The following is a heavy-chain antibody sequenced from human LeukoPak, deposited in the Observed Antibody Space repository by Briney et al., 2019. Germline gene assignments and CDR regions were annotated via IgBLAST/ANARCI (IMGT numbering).Heavy chain of an antibody. Sequence: SETLSLTCTVSGGSISSSSYYWGWIRQPPGKGLEWIGSIHYSGSTYYNPSLKSRVTISVDTSKNQFSLKLSSVTAADTAVYYCARYSGSYFDYWGQGTLVTVSS. D-gene: IGHD1-26*01. J-gene: IGHJ4*02. CDR1: GGSISSSSYY. V-gene: IGHV4-39*07. CDR2: IHYSGST. CDR3: ARYSGSYFDY.